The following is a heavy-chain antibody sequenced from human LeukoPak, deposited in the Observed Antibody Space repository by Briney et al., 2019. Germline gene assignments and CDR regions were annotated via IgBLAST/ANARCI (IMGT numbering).Heavy chain of an antibody. CDR1: GYTFTGYY. CDR3: ARDSNRGVVVTAMNY. CDR2: INPNSGGT. V-gene: IGHV1-2*02. D-gene: IGHD2-21*02. J-gene: IGHJ4*02. Sequence: GASVKVSCKASGYTFTGYYMHWVRQAPGQGLEWMGWINPNSGGTNYAQKFQGRVTMTRDTSISTAYMELSRLRSDDTAVYYCARDSNRGVVVTAMNYWGQGTLVTVSS.